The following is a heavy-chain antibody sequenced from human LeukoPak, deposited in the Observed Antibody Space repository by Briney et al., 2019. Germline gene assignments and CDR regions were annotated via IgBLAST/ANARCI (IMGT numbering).Heavy chain of an antibody. D-gene: IGHD1-1*01. J-gene: IGHJ4*02. CDR1: GYSISRGYH. V-gene: IGHV4-38-2*01. Sequence: SETLSLTCAVSGYSISRGYHWGWIRQPPGEGLEWIGSIHHSGNTYYNSSLKSRVTISVDTSKNQFSLKVNSVTAADTAVYYCARVDWNPDYWGQGTLVAVSS. CDR3: ARVDWNPDY. CDR2: IHHSGNT.